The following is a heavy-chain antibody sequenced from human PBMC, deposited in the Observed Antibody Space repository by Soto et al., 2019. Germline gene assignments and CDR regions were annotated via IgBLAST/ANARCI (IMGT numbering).Heavy chain of an antibody. Sequence: GGSLRLSCAGSGFTSSSYAMSWVRQAPGKGLEWVSAISGSGGSTYYADSVKGRFTISRDNSKNSLYLQMNRLRAEDTAVYYCAKPSVPRPRKTVTFDFWGQGTLVTVSS. V-gene: IGHV3-23*01. CDR2: ISGSGGST. D-gene: IGHD4-17*01. CDR1: GFTSSSYA. CDR3: AKPSVPRPRKTVTFDF. J-gene: IGHJ5*01.